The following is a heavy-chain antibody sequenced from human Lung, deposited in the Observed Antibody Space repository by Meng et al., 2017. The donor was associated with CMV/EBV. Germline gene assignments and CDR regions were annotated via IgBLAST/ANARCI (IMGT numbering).Heavy chain of an antibody. CDR1: AYTFIGYN. V-gene: IGHV1-2*02. D-gene: IGHD3-3*02. Sequence: ASXXVSXKASAYTFIGYNMHWVRQAPGQGLEWVGWVNPNSGVTGYAQKFLGRVTMTSDTSITTAYMELTRLTYDDTAVYYCARHFPSGLDGFDIWGQGTVVTVSS. CDR3: ARHFPSGLDGFDI. J-gene: IGHJ3*02. CDR2: VNPNSGVT.